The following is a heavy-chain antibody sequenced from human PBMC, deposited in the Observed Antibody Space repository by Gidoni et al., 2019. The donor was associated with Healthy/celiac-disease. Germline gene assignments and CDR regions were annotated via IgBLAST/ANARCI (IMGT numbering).Heavy chain of an antibody. CDR2: IYYSGST. J-gene: IGHJ4*02. CDR1: GGSISSGDYY. Sequence: VQLQESGPGLVKPSQTLSLTCTVPGGSISSGDYYWRWIRQPPGKGLEWIGYIYYSGSTYYNPSLKSRVTRSVDTSKNQFSLKLSSVTAADTAVYYCASKGVYCSGGSCYSPFDYWGQGTLVTVSS. CDR3: ASKGVYCSGGSCYSPFDY. D-gene: IGHD2-15*01. V-gene: IGHV4-30-4*01.